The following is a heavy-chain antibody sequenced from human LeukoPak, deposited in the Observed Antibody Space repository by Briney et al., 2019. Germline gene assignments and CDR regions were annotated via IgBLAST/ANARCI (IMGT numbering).Heavy chain of an antibody. CDR3: ARVGDGYNDHYFDY. J-gene: IGHJ4*02. CDR1: GGSISSGGYS. D-gene: IGHD5-24*01. V-gene: IGHV4-30-2*01. CDR2: IYHSGST. Sequence: KSSETLSLTCAVSGGSISSGGYSWSWIRQPPGKGLEWIGYIYHSGSTYYNPSLKSRVTISVDRSKNQFSLKLSSVTAADTAVYYCARVGDGYNDHYFDYWGQGTLVTVSS.